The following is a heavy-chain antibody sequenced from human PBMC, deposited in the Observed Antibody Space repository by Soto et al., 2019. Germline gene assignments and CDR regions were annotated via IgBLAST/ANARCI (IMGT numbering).Heavy chain of an antibody. CDR3: AHMLTASGGHFDX. CDR2: IFWDDDR. V-gene: IGHV2-5*02. Sequence: SGATLVNPTQTLTLTCSFSGFSLSTSGVAVGWIRHPPEKALEWIALIFWDDDRRYSPSLKSRLTITKDTSKKQLVLTLTNMDPVDTATYYCAHMLTASGGHFDXWGQGTSLPVSX. J-gene: IGHJ4*02. D-gene: IGHD2-15*01. CDR1: GFSLSTSGVA.